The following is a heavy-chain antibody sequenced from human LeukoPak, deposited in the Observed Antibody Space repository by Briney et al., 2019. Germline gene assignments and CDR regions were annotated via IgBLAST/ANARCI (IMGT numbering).Heavy chain of an antibody. CDR3: ARVEFDFWSGYYSWRKNDNWFDP. CDR2: ISSSSSYI. CDR1: GFTFSSYS. V-gene: IGHV3-21*01. Sequence: GGSLRLSCAASGFTFSSYSMNWVRQAPGKGLEWVSSISSSSSYIYYADSVKGRFTISRDNAKNSLYLQMNSLRAEDTAVYYCARVEFDFWSGYYSWRKNDNWFDPWGQGTLVTVSS. J-gene: IGHJ5*02. D-gene: IGHD3-3*01.